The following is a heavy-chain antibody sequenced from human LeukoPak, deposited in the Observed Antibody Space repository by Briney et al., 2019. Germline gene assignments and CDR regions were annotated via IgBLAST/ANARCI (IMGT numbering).Heavy chain of an antibody. CDR3: ARDTRRYYDFWGRRELDY. D-gene: IGHD3-3*01. J-gene: IGHJ4*02. Sequence: ASVKVSCKASGYTFTSYGISWVRQAPGQGLEWMGWISAYNGNTNYAQKLQGRVTMTTDTSTSTAYMELRSQRSGDTAVYYCARDTRRYYDFWGRRELDYWGQGTLVTVSS. CDR1: GYTFTSYG. V-gene: IGHV1-18*01. CDR2: ISAYNGNT.